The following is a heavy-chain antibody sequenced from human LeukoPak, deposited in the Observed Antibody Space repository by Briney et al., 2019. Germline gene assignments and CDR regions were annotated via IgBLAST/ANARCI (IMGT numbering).Heavy chain of an antibody. V-gene: IGHV4-4*07. D-gene: IGHD3-10*01. Sequence: SETLSLTCTVSGGSISSYYCSWIRQPAGKGLEWIGRIYTSGSTNYNPSLKSRVTMSVDTSKNQCSLKLSSVTAADTAVYYCARRYYGSVFYYFDYWGQGTLVTVSS. CDR1: GGSISSYY. CDR3: ARRYYGSVFYYFDY. CDR2: IYTSGST. J-gene: IGHJ4*02.